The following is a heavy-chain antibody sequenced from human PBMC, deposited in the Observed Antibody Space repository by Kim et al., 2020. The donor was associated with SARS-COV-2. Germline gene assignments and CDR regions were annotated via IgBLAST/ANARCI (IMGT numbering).Heavy chain of an antibody. J-gene: IGHJ4*02. CDR3: ARVPYYDSSGYHHYFDY. D-gene: IGHD3-22*01. Sequence: KGRFTISIDNAKNSLYLQMNSLRAEDTAVYYCARVPYYDSSGYHHYFDYWGQGTLVTVSS. V-gene: IGHV3-7*04.